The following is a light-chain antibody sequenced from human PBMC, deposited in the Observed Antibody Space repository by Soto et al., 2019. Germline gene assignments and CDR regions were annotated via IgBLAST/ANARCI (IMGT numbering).Light chain of an antibody. J-gene: IGLJ1*01. V-gene: IGLV2-14*01. Sequence: QPVLTQPASVSGSPGQSITISCTGTSSDVGAYNYVSWYQQHPGKAPKLMIHDVSNRPSGVSNRFSGSKSGNTASLTISGLQAEDEADYYCSSYTSSSTYVFGTGTKVTVL. CDR2: DVS. CDR1: SSDVGAYNY. CDR3: SSYTSSSTYV.